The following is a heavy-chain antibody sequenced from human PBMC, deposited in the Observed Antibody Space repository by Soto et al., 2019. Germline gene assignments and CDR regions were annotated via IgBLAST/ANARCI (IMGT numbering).Heavy chain of an antibody. D-gene: IGHD1-26*01. CDR3: ARDRSGTYYLV. J-gene: IGHJ4*02. CDR2: ISTYNGNT. Sequence: ASVKVSCKASGYTFTSYGISWVRQAPGQGLEWMGWISTYNGNTNYAQKFQGRVTMTTDTSTSTAYMELRSLRSDDTAVYYCARDRSGTYYLVWGQGTLVTVSS. CDR1: GYTFTSYG. V-gene: IGHV1-18*01.